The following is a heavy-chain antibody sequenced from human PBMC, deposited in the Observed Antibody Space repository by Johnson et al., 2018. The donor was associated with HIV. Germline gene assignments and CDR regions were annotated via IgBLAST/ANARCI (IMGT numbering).Heavy chain of an antibody. CDR1: GFTFSSYG. CDR2: ISYDGSNK. CDR3: ASIVVVPAAQDNDAFDI. D-gene: IGHD2-2*01. J-gene: IGHJ3*02. Sequence: QVQLVESGGGVVHPGMSLRLSCAASGFTFSSYGMHWVRQAPGKGLEWVAVISYDGSNKYYPDSVKGRFTISRDNSKNTLYLQMNSLRAEDTAVYYCASIVVVPAAQDNDAFDIWGQGTMVTVSS. V-gene: IGHV3-30*03.